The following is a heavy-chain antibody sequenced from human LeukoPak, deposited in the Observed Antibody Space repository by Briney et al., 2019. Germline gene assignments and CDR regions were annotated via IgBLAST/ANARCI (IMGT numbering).Heavy chain of an antibody. J-gene: IGHJ4*02. V-gene: IGHV3-30*04. Sequence: GGSLRLTCAASGFTFRSYTMHWVGQAPGKGLEWVAVILYDGGTTNYAESVRGRFTISRDTSETTLYLQMNNLRPEDTAIYYCAREILGSAFSFDYWGQGTLVTVSS. D-gene: IGHD1-26*01. CDR3: AREILGSAFSFDY. CDR2: ILYDGGTT. CDR1: GFTFRSYT.